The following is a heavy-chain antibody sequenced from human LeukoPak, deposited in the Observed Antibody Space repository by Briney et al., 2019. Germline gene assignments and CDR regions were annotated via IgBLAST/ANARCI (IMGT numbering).Heavy chain of an antibody. CDR2: ISYDGSNK. V-gene: IGHV3-30-3*01. D-gene: IGHD3-10*01. J-gene: IGHJ4*02. Sequence: GGSLRLSCAASGFTFSSYAMHWVRQAPGKGLEWVAVISYDGSNKYYADSVKGRFTISRDNSKNTLYPQMNSLRAEDTAVYYCARDAPMVRGVTDYWGQGTLVTVSS. CDR3: ARDAPMVRGVTDY. CDR1: GFTFSSYA.